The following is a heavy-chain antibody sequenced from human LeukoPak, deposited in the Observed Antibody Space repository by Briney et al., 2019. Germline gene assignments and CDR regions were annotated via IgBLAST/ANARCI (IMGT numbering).Heavy chain of an antibody. D-gene: IGHD5-12*01. V-gene: IGHV3-23*01. Sequence: GGSLRLSCAASGFTFSSYAMSWVRQAPGKGLERVSAISGGGGSTYYADSVKGRFTISRDNSKNTLYLQMNSLRAEDTAVYYCAKSQEYSGYDPRVWGQGTLVTVSS. CDR1: GFTFSSYA. J-gene: IGHJ4*02. CDR3: AKSQEYSGYDPRV. CDR2: ISGGGGST.